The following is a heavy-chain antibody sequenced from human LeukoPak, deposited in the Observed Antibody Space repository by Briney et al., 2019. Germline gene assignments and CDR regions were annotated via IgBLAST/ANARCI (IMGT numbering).Heavy chain of an antibody. J-gene: IGHJ4*02. Sequence: GGSLRLSCAASGFTFSTYAMSWVRRTPGKGLEGVSAITGGGGTTYYAGSVKGRFTISRDNSKNTLYLQMNSLRAEDTAVYYCAKDPPILRWSFDYWGQGTLVTVSS. D-gene: IGHD4-23*01. CDR1: GFTFSTYA. V-gene: IGHV3-23*01. CDR3: AKDPPILRWSFDY. CDR2: ITGGGGTT.